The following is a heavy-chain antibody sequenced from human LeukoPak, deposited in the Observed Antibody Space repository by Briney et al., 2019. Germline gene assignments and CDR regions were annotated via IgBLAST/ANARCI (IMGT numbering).Heavy chain of an antibody. D-gene: IGHD3-22*01. CDR2: INPNSGGT. V-gene: IGHV1-2*02. CDR3: AREFYDSSGYYYSHLDY. J-gene: IGHJ4*02. CDR1: GYTFTSYG. Sequence: ASVKVSCKASGYTFTSYGISWVRQAPGQGLEWMGWINPNSGGTNYAQKFQGRVTMTRDTSISTAYMELSRLRSDDTAVYYCAREFYDSSGYYYSHLDYWGQGTLVTVSS.